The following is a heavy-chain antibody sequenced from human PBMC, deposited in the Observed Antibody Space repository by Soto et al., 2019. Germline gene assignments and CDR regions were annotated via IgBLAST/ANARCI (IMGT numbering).Heavy chain of an antibody. Sequence: QVQLQESGPGLVKPSETLSLTCTVSGGSISSYYWSWIRQPPGKGLEWIAYIHYSGSTNYNPSLKSRVTISVDTSKNQFSLKLNSVTAADTAVYYCARFYCSGGSCYSLDAFDIWGQGTKVTVSS. CDR3: ARFYCSGGSCYSLDAFDI. D-gene: IGHD2-15*01. V-gene: IGHV4-59*01. CDR2: IHYSGST. CDR1: GGSISSYY. J-gene: IGHJ3*02.